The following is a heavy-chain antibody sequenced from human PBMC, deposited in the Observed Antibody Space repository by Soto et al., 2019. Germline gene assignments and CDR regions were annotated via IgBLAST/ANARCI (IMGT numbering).Heavy chain of an antibody. CDR3: ARQRIVVAGDFDY. J-gene: IGHJ4*02. V-gene: IGHV3-23*01. CDR2: ISDSGGST. CDR1: GFTFSSYA. Sequence: EVQLLESGGGLVQPGGSLRLSCAASGFTFSSYAMSWVRQAPGKGLEWVSTISDSGGSTYYADSVKSRFTISRDNSKNTLYLQLNSLRAEDTAVYYCARQRIVVAGDFDYWGQGTLVTVSS. D-gene: IGHD6-13*01.